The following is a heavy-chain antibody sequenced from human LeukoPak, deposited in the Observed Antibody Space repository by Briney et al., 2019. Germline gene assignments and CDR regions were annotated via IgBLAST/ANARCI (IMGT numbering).Heavy chain of an antibody. V-gene: IGHV4-61*02. CDR3: ARAATVTTVYWYFDL. CDR2: IYTSGST. Sequence: SETLSLTCTVSGGSISSGSYYWSWIRQPAGKELEWIGRIYTSGSTNYNPSLKSRVTVSIDTSKNQFSLMLTSVTAADTAVYYCARAATVTTVYWYFDLWGRGTLVTVSS. CDR1: GGSISSGSYY. D-gene: IGHD4-17*01. J-gene: IGHJ2*01.